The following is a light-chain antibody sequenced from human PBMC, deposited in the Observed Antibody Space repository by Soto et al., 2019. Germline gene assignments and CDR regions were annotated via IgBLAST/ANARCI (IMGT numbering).Light chain of an antibody. Sequence: EIVLTQSPATLSLSPGERATLSCRASHSVSSYVLWYQPKPGQAPRLLIYYASNRPTGIPARCSGSGSGTDCTLTIRSLQSEDFAVYYCHQYNNWPRTFGQGTKVDIK. CDR2: YAS. CDR1: HSVSSY. J-gene: IGKJ1*01. V-gene: IGKV3-11*01. CDR3: HQYNNWPRT.